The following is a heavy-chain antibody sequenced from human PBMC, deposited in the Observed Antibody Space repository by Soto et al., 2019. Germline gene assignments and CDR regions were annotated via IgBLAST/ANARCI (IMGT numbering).Heavy chain of an antibody. D-gene: IGHD1-26*01. V-gene: IGHV1-2*04. CDR3: ARAIGVGTGSRNAFDI. Sequence: ASVKVSCKASGYTFTGYYIHWVRQAPGQGLEWMGWINPNSGGTNYAKKFQGWVTMTRDPSISTAYMELSRLRSDDTAVYYCARAIGVGTGSRNAFDIWGQGTMVTVSS. J-gene: IGHJ3*02. CDR2: INPNSGGT. CDR1: GYTFTGYY.